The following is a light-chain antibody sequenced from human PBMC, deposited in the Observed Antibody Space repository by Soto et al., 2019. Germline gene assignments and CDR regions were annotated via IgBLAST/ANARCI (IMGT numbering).Light chain of an antibody. CDR2: GAS. CDR1: QSVSSN. J-gene: IGKJ2*01. CDR3: QQYNNWPPYT. V-gene: IGKV3-15*01. Sequence: IVMTXXXATLSVSPGERATLSCRAGQSVSSNLAWYQQKPGQAPRLLIYGASTRATGIPARFSGSGSGTEFTLTISSLQSEDFAVYYCQQYNNWPPYTFGQGTKLEIK.